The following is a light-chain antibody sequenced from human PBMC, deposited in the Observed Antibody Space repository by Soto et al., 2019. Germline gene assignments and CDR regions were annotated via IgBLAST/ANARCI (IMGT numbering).Light chain of an antibody. Sequence: DIQMTQSPSTLSASVGDMVTITCRASQSISSWLAWYQQKPGKAPKLLIYDASSLESGVPSRFSGSGSGTEFTLTISSLQPDDFATYYCQQYNSYSRTFGQGTKVDIK. CDR2: DAS. V-gene: IGKV1-5*01. CDR1: QSISSW. CDR3: QQYNSYSRT. J-gene: IGKJ1*01.